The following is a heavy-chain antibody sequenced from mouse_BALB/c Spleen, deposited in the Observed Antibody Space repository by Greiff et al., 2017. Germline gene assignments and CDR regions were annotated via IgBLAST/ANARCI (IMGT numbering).Heavy chain of an antibody. D-gene: IGHD2-14*01. V-gene: IGHV5-6-5*01. J-gene: IGHJ2*01. CDR1: GFTFSSYA. Sequence: EVHLVESGGGLVKPGGSLKLSCAASGFTFSSYAMSWVRQTPEKRLEWVASISSGGSTYYPDSVKGRFTISRDNARNILYLQMSSLRSEDTAMYYCARDRYFDYWGQGTTLTVSS. CDR3: ARDRYFDY. CDR2: ISSGGST.